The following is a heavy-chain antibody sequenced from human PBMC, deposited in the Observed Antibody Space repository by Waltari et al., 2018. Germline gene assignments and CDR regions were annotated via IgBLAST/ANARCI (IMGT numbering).Heavy chain of an antibody. V-gene: IGHV1-2*02. CDR2: INPNSGGT. D-gene: IGHD1-26*01. CDR1: GYTFTGYY. CDR3: ARGRWSEGRSWSPEDY. J-gene: IGHJ4*02. Sequence: QVQLVQSGAEVKKPGASVKVSCKASGYTFTGYYMHWVRQSPGQGLEWMGWINPNSGGTNYAQKIQGRVTMTRDTSISTAYMELSRLRSDDTAVYYCARGRWSEGRSWSPEDYWGQGTLVTVSS.